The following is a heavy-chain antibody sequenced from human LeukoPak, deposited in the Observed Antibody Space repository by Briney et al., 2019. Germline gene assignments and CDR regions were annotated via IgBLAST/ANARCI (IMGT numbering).Heavy chain of an antibody. Sequence: SETLSLTCAVYGGSFSGYYWSWIRQPPGKGLEWIGEINHSGSTNYNPSLKSRVTISVDTSKNQFSLKLSSVTAADTAVYYCARGRAAYYLTPKSNCFDPWGQGTLVTVSS. D-gene: IGHD2-21*01. CDR2: INHSGST. V-gene: IGHV4-34*01. J-gene: IGHJ5*02. CDR1: GGSFSGYY. CDR3: ARGRAAYYLTPKSNCFDP.